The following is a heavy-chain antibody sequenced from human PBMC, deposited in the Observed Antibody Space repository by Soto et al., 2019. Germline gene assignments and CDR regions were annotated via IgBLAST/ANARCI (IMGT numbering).Heavy chain of an antibody. Sequence: PSETLSLTCAVYGGSFSGYYWSWIRQPPGKGLEWIGEINHSGSTNYNPSLKSRVTISVDTSKNQFSLKLSSVTAADTAVYYCARAHQGEYSYGNFDYWGQGTLVTVSS. CDR1: GGSFSGYY. CDR3: ARAHQGEYSYGNFDY. V-gene: IGHV4-34*01. J-gene: IGHJ4*02. CDR2: INHSGST. D-gene: IGHD5-18*01.